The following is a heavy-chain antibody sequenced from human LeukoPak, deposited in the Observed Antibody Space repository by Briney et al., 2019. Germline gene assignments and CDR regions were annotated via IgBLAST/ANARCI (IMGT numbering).Heavy chain of an antibody. J-gene: IGHJ4*02. V-gene: IGHV1-2*06. CDR1: GYTFTGYY. CDR3: AREIRRYSYGYPLDY. D-gene: IGHD5-18*01. Sequence: ASVKVSCKASGYTFTGYYMHWVRQAPGQGLEWMGRINPNSGGTNYAQKFQGRVTMTRDTSISTAYMELSRLRSDDTAVYYCAREIRRYSYGYPLDYWGQGTLVTVSS. CDR2: INPNSGGT.